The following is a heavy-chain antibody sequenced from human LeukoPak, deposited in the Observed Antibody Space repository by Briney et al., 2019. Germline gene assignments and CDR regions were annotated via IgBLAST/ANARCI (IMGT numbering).Heavy chain of an antibody. Sequence: GGSLRLSCAASGFTVSSNYMNWVRQAPGKGLEWVSAISGSGGSTYYADSVKGRFTISRDNSKNTLYLQMNSLRAEDTAVYYCAKTRVGSTLDAFDIWGQGTMVTVSS. J-gene: IGHJ3*02. CDR1: GFTVSSNY. D-gene: IGHD1-26*01. V-gene: IGHV3-23*01. CDR3: AKTRVGSTLDAFDI. CDR2: ISGSGGST.